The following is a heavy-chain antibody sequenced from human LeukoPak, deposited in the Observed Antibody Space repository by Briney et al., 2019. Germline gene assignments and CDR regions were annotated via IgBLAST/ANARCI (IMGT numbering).Heavy chain of an antibody. J-gene: IGHJ5*02. CDR1: GFTFSSYA. V-gene: IGHV3-23*01. D-gene: IGHD2-2*01. CDR2: ISGSGGST. CDR3: ARVGRRDIVVVPAAIDNWFDP. Sequence: GGSLRLSCAASGFTFSSYAMSWVRQAPGKGLEWVSAISGSGGSTYYADSVKGRFTISRDNSKNTLYLQMNSLRAEDTAVYYCARVGRRDIVVVPAAIDNWFDPWGQGTLVTVSS.